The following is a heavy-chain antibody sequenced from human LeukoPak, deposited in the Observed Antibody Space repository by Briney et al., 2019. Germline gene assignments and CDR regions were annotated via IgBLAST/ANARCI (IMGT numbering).Heavy chain of an antibody. Sequence: GASVKVSCKASGGTFSSYAISWVRQAHGQGLEWMGGIIPIFGTANYAQKFQGRVTITADESTSTAYMELSSLRSEDTAVYYCARSLGYGDYSQAFDYWGQGTLVTVSS. J-gene: IGHJ4*02. CDR2: IIPIFGTA. D-gene: IGHD4-17*01. V-gene: IGHV1-69*13. CDR3: ARSLGYGDYSQAFDY. CDR1: GGTFSSYA.